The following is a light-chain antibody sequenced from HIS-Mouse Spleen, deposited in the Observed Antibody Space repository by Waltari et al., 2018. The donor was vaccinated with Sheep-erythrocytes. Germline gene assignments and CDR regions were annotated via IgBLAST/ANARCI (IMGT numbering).Light chain of an antibody. Sequence: QSVLTQPPSASGTPGQRVTISCSGSSPNIGSNTVNWYQQLPGTAPKLLIYSNTQRPAGVPDRVSGSKSGTSASLGISGLQSEDEAEYYCAAWDDSLNGPVFGGGTKLTVL. CDR2: SNT. V-gene: IGLV1-44*01. CDR1: SPNIGSNT. CDR3: AAWDDSLNGPV. J-gene: IGLJ3*02.